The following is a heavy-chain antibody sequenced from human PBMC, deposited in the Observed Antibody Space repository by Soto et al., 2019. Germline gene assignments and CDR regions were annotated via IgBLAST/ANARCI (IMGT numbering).Heavy chain of an antibody. CDR2: INPNSGGT. CDR1: GYTFTGYY. Sequence: ASVKVSCKASGYTFTGYYMHWVRQAPGQGLEWMGWINPNSGGTNYAQKFQGWVTMTRDTSISTAYMELSRLRSDDTAVYYCAREGLTGYCSSTSCYRNWFDPWGQGTLVTVSS. CDR3: AREGLTGYCSSTSCYRNWFDP. D-gene: IGHD2-2*01. J-gene: IGHJ5*02. V-gene: IGHV1-2*04.